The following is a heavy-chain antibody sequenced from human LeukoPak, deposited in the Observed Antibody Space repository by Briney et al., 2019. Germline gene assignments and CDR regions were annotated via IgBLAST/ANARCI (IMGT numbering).Heavy chain of an antibody. CDR2: IYYSGST. J-gene: IGHJ3*02. D-gene: IGHD1-1*01. CDR1: GGSFSGYY. V-gene: IGHV4-59*01. CDR3: ARDQLGRAFDI. Sequence: SETLSLTCAVYGGSFSGYYWSWIRQPPGKGLEWIGYIYYSGSTNYNPSLKSRVTISVDTSKNQFSLKLSSVTAADTAVYYCARDQLGRAFDIWGQGTMVTVSS.